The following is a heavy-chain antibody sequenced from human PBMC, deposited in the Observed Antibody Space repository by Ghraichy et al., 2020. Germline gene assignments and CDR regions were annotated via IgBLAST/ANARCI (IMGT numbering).Heavy chain of an antibody. Sequence: ASVKVSCKASGYTFTSYGISWVRQAPGQGLEWMGWISAYNGNTNYAQKLQGRVTMTTDTSTSTAYMELRSLRSDDTAVYYCAREGGYSGSYYGSPMDYYYYGMDVWGQGTTVTVSS. CDR3: AREGGYSGSYYGSPMDYYYYGMDV. CDR2: ISAYNGNT. V-gene: IGHV1-18*01. D-gene: IGHD1-26*01. J-gene: IGHJ6*02. CDR1: GYTFTSYG.